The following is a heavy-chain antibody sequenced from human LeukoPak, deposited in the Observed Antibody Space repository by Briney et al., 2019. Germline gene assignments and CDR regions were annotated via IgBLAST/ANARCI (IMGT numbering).Heavy chain of an antibody. Sequence: PGGSLRLSCAASGFTFSSHGMNWVRQAPGKGLERVSGITGGGTTYYADSVKGRVTISRDNSKNTLYLQMNSLKTEDTAVYYCTTGAGLGELWGQGTLVTVSS. CDR2: ITGGGTT. J-gene: IGHJ4*02. CDR1: GFTFSSHG. V-gene: IGHV3-23*01. CDR3: TTGAGLGEL. D-gene: IGHD3-16*01.